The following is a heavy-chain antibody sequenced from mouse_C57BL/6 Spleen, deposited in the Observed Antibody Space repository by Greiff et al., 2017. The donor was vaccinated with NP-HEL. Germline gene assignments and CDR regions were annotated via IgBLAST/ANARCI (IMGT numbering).Heavy chain of an antibody. Sequence: VQLQQSGAELAKPGASVKLSCKASGYTFTSYWMHWVKQRPGQGLEWIGYINPSSGYTKYNQKFKDKAPLTADKSSSTAYMQLSSLTYEDSAVYYCANLITTVVATRYFDVWGTGTTVTVSS. V-gene: IGHV1-7*01. CDR2: INPSSGYT. CDR3: ANLITTVVATRYFDV. J-gene: IGHJ1*03. CDR1: GYTFTSYW. D-gene: IGHD1-1*01.